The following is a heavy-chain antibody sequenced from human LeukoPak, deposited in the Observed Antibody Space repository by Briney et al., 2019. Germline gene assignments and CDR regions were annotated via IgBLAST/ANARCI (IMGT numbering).Heavy chain of an antibody. D-gene: IGHD6-13*01. Sequence: GGSLRLSCAASGFAFSSFAMSWIRQPPEKGLEWVSAITGRGDTTYYADSVKGRFAISRDKSKNTLYLQMNRLRVEDTAIYYCAKDLDIAAAHWGQGTLVTVSS. CDR2: ITGRGDTT. V-gene: IGHV3-23*01. J-gene: IGHJ4*02. CDR3: AKDLDIAAAH. CDR1: GFAFSSFA.